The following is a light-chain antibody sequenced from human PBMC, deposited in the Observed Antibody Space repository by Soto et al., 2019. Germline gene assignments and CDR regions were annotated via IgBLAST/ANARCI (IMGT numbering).Light chain of an antibody. V-gene: IGKV1-5*03. CDR2: KAS. J-gene: IGKJ1*01. Sequence: DIQMTQSPSTLSGSVGDRVTITCRASQTISSWLAWYQQKPGKAPKLLIYKASSLQSGVPSRFSGSGSGTEFTLTITSLQPDDFATYYCHQYNGFPRTFGQGTKVEIK. CDR3: HQYNGFPRT. CDR1: QTISSW.